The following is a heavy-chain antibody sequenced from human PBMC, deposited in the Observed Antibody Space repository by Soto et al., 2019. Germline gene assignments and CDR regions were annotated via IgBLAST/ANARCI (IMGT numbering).Heavy chain of an antibody. CDR2: LDQSGGT. D-gene: IGHD6-19*01. CDR3: AREDSYGWSGESLAV. V-gene: IGHV4-34*01. J-gene: IGHJ6*02. CDR1: GDSLRGQS. Sequence: QVQLQQWGAGLLKASETLSLTCAVLGDSLRGQSWNWIRQSPGKGLEWIGELDQSGGTNYNPSLKSRAIISDNTSKNQFSLTLTSVTAADTAVYYCAREDSYGWSGESLAVWGQGTTVTVSS.